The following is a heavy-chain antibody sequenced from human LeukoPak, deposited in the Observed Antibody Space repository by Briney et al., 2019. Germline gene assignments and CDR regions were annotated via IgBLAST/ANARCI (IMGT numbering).Heavy chain of an antibody. V-gene: IGHV4-39*01. CDR3: ARPQYDYVWGSYRAFDY. Sequence: WVRQTPGKGLEWIGSIYYSGSTYYNPSLKSRVTISVDTSKNQFSLKLSSVTAADTAVYYCARPQYDYVWGSYRAFDYWGQGTLVTVSS. CDR2: IYYSGST. J-gene: IGHJ4*02. D-gene: IGHD3-16*02.